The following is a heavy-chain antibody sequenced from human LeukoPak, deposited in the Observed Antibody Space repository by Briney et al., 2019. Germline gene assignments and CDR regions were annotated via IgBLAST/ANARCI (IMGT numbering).Heavy chain of an antibody. J-gene: IGHJ5*02. D-gene: IGHD3-3*01. CDR3: AKDPQRTYYDFWSGYYNWFDP. CDR2: ISGSGGST. V-gene: IGHV3-23*01. Sequence: QPGGSLRLSCAASGFTFSSYAMSWVRQAPGKGLEWVSAISGSGGSTYYADSVKGRFTISRDNSKNTLYLQMNSLRAEDTAVYYCAKDPQRTYYDFWSGYYNWFDPWGQGTLVTVSS. CDR1: GFTFSSYA.